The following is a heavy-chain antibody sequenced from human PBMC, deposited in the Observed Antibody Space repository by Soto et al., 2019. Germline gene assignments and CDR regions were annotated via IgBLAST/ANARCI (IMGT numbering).Heavy chain of an antibody. CDR3: AKGNELLLGATGY. CDR1: GFTFNRNA. Sequence: LRLSCAASGFTFNRNAMYWVRQAPGKGLQWVSSITGSGGSTYYADSVKGRFTISRDNSKNTLYLQMSSLRAEDTAVYYCAKGNELLLGATGYWGQGTLVTVSS. CDR2: ITGSGGST. V-gene: IGHV3-23*01. J-gene: IGHJ4*02. D-gene: IGHD1-26*01.